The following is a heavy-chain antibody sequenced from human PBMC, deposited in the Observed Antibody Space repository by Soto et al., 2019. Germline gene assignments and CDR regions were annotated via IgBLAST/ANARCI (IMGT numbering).Heavy chain of an antibody. V-gene: IGHV2-5*02. Sequence: QITLKESGPPLVKPTQTLTLTCTFSGFSLTTSGVGVGWIRQPPGKALQWLALIYWDDDERYNPSMKSRLTITKDTSKNQVVLTMTDVDPVDTATYYCAKWLSTWSVVDAFNIWGQGTMVTVSS. CDR2: IYWDDDE. CDR3: AKWLSTWSVVDAFNI. CDR1: GFSLTTSGVG. D-gene: IGHD2-2*01. J-gene: IGHJ3*02.